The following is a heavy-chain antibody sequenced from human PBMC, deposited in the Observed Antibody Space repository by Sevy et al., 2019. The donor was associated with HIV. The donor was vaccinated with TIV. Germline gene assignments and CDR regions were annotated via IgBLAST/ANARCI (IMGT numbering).Heavy chain of an antibody. CDR1: GGSFSGYY. J-gene: IGHJ5*02. CDR2: LNHSGST. V-gene: IGHV4-34*01. CDR3: ARAPPVVVVPGAPSWFDP. Sequence: SQILSLTCAVYGGSFSGYYWNWIRQSPGKGLEWIGELNHSGSTHYNPSLKSRVTISVDTSKNQFSLRLNSVTAADTAVYYCARAPPVVVVPGAPSWFDPWGQGTLVTVSS. D-gene: IGHD2-2*01.